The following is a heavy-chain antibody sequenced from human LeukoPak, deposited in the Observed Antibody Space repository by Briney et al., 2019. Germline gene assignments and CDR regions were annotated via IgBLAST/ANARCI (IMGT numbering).Heavy chain of an antibody. CDR1: GFTFSSYG. V-gene: IGHV3-30*18. CDR3: AKEGYYDSSGLVYMDV. CDR2: ISYDGSNK. D-gene: IGHD3-22*01. Sequence: GGSLRLSCAASGFTFSSYGMHWVRQAPGKGLEWVAVISYDGSNKYYADSVKGRFTISRDNSKNTLYLQINNLRAEDTAVYYCAKEGYYDSSGLVYMDVWGKGTTVTISS. J-gene: IGHJ6*03.